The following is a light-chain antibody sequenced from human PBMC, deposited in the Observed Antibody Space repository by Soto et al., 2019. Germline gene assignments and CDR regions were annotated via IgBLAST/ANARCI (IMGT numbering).Light chain of an antibody. Sequence: EIVLTQSPGTLSLSPGVRVTLSCRASPSLSSSYLAWYQQKHGQTPRLLIYGASNRATGIPDRFSGSGSGTDFTLTISRLEPEDFAVYYCQQYGSFPRTFGQGTKMEIK. J-gene: IGKJ2*01. CDR2: GAS. CDR3: QQYGSFPRT. V-gene: IGKV3-20*01. CDR1: PSLSSSY.